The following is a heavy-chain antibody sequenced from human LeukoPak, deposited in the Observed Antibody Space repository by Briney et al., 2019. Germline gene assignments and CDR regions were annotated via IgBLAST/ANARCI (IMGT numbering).Heavy chain of an antibody. CDR2: IIPIFGTA. Sequence: SVTVSCKASGGTFSSYAISWVRQAPGQGLEWMEGIIPIFGTANYAQKFQGRVTITADESTSTAYMELSSLRSEDTAVYYCARVSADTAMYYYGMDVWGQGTTVTVSS. CDR1: GGTFSSYA. D-gene: IGHD5-18*01. V-gene: IGHV1-69*13. J-gene: IGHJ6*02. CDR3: ARVSADTAMYYYGMDV.